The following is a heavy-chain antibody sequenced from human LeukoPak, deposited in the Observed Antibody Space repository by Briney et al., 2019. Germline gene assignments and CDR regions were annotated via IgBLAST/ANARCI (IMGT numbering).Heavy chain of an antibody. D-gene: IGHD3-10*01. CDR1: GGTFSSYA. J-gene: IGHJ4*02. V-gene: IGHV1-69*01. CDR3: ASSLSMVRGVIGY. CDR2: IIPIFGTA. Sequence: SVKVSCKASGGTFSSYAISWVRQAPGQGLEWMGGIIPIFGTANYAQKFQGRVTITADESTSTAYMELSSLRSEDTAVYYCASSLSMVRGVIGYWGQGTLVTVSS.